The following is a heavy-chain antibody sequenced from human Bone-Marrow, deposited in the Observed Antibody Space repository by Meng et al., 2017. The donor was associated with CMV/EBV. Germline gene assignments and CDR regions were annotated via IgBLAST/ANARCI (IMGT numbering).Heavy chain of an antibody. Sequence: SETLSLTCTVSGGSISSYYWSWIRQPPGKGLEWIGYIYYSGSTNYNPSVKSRVTISVDTSKNQFSLKLSSVTAADTAVYYCARSSGAYDFWSGFCGQGTLVAVSS. J-gene: IGHJ4*02. CDR1: GGSISSYY. V-gene: IGHV4-59*01. CDR3: ARSSGAYDFWSGF. D-gene: IGHD3-3*01. CDR2: IYYSGST.